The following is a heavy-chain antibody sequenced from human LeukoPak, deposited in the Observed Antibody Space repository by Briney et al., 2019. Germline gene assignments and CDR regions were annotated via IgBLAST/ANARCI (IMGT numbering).Heavy chain of an antibody. Sequence: SETLSLTCTVSGGSISSSSYYWGWIRQPPGKGLEWIGSIYYSGSTYYNPSFKSRVTISVDTSKNQFSLKLSSVTAADTAVYYCARQVTTYYYDSSGYTIFDYWGQGTLVTVSS. CDR1: GGSISSSSYY. CDR3: ARQVTTYYYDSSGYTIFDY. D-gene: IGHD3-22*01. CDR2: IYYSGST. V-gene: IGHV4-39*01. J-gene: IGHJ4*02.